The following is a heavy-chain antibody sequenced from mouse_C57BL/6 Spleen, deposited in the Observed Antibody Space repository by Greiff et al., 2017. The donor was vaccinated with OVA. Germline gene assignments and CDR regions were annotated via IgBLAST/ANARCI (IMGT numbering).Heavy chain of an antibody. D-gene: IGHD2-1*01. CDR2: IYPGSGST. J-gene: IGHJ2*01. Sequence: QVHVKQPGAELVKPGASVKMSCKASGYTFTSYWITWVKQRPGQGLEWIGDIYPGSGSTNYNEKFKSKATLTVDTSSSTAYMQLSSLTSEDSAVYYCARPIYYGNYHYFDYWGQGTTLTVSS. CDR1: GYTFTSYW. V-gene: IGHV1-55*01. CDR3: ARPIYYGNYHYFDY.